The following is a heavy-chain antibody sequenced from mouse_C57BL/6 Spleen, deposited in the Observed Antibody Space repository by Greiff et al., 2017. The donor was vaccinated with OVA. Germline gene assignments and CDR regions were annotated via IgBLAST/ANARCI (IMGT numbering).Heavy chain of an antibody. Sequence: EVQLQQSGAELVRPGASVKLSCTASGFNIKDYYMHWVKQRPEQGLEWIGRIDPEDGDTEYAPKFQGKATMTADTSSNTAYLQLSSLTSEDTAVYYCTRGSSDVKRMDYWGQGTSVTVSS. CDR2: IDPEDGDT. CDR1: GFNIKDYY. D-gene: IGHD1-1*01. CDR3: TRGSSDVKRMDY. J-gene: IGHJ4*01. V-gene: IGHV14-1*01.